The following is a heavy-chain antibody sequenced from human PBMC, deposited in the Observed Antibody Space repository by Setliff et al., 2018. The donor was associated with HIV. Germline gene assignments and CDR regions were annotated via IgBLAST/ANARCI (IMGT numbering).Heavy chain of an antibody. CDR2: VTGDGRTK. CDR3: VKGYTSTWGPFDY. J-gene: IGHJ4*02. Sequence: GGSLRLSCAGSGFSITDYFMYWIRQTPGKGLEWVSFVTGDGRTKKDADSVRGRFTISRDNAKSSLYLQMSSLRAEDTAVYYCVKGYTSTWGPFDYWGQGTLVTVSS. D-gene: IGHD6-13*01. V-gene: IGHV3-11*01. CDR1: GFSITDYF.